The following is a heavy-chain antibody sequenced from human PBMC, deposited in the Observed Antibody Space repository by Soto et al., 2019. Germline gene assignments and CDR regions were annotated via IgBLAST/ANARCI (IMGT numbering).Heavy chain of an antibody. CDR3: ARISSNWYKDYFDY. D-gene: IGHD6-13*01. CDR2: IIPIFGTA. J-gene: IGHJ4*02. Sequence: QVQLVQSGAEVKKPGSSVKVSCKASGGTFSSYAISWVRQAPGQGLEWMGGIIPIFGTANYAQKFQGRVTITADESTSTDYMELSSLRSEDTAVYYCARISSNWYKDYFDYWGQGTLVTVSS. V-gene: IGHV1-69*12. CDR1: GGTFSSYA.